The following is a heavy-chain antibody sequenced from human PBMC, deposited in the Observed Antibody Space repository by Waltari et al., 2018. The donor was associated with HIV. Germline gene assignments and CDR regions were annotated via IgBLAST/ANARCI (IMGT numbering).Heavy chain of an antibody. CDR3: AHRLSNYGYFDY. Sequence: QITLKESGPTLVKPTQTLTLTCPFSGFSLITSGVSVGWIRQPPGKALEWLALIYWDNGKSYSPSLKSRLTITKDTSKNQVVLTMTNMDPVDTATYYCAHRLSNYGYFDYWGQGTLVTVSS. CDR2: IYWDNGK. J-gene: IGHJ4*02. CDR1: GFSLITSGVS. D-gene: IGHD4-4*01. V-gene: IGHV2-5*02.